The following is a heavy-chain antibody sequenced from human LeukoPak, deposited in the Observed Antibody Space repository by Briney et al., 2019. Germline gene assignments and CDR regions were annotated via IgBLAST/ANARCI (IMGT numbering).Heavy chain of an antibody. D-gene: IGHD1-26*01. CDR3: ATRRVGATFDY. CDR1: GGSISSYY. J-gene: IGHJ4*02. V-gene: IGHV4-59*01. Sequence: SETLSLTCTVSGGSISSYYWSWIRQPPGKGLEWIGYIYYSGSTNYNPSLRSRVTMSLDTSKNQFSLTLSSVTAADTAMYFCATRRVGATFDYWGQGTLVTVSS. CDR2: IYYSGST.